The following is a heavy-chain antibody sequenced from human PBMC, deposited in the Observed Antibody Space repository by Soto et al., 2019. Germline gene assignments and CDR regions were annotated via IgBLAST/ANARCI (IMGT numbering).Heavy chain of an antibody. CDR2: IYWDHDQ. D-gene: IGHD3-10*02. CDR3: AHFVRTFDV. CDR1: GFSLSTYGVG. Sequence: QITLKESGPTLEKPTQTLTLTCTFSGFSLSTYGVGVGWIRQPPGKALEWLAIIYWDHDQYFSPSLKDRLTISNDTSTNQVLLTMTSMDPVDTATYFCAHFVRTFDVWGHGTVVTVSS. J-gene: IGHJ3*01. V-gene: IGHV2-5*02.